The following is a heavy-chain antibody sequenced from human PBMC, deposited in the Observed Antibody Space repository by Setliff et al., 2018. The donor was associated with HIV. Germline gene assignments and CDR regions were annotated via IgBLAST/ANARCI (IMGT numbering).Heavy chain of an antibody. CDR1: GFTFSSYW. D-gene: IGHD3-16*01. CDR3: AGAHFFWDRNLPQRYYYYMDV. Sequence: PGGSLRLSCAASGFTFSSYWMSWVRQAPGKGLEWVSIMYSDGKTYYGDSVKGRFILSRDNSRNILYLQMNSLRPEDAALYYCAGAHFFWDRNLPQRYYYYMDVWGKGTTVTVSS. V-gene: IGHV3-66*01. J-gene: IGHJ6*03. CDR2: MYSDGKT.